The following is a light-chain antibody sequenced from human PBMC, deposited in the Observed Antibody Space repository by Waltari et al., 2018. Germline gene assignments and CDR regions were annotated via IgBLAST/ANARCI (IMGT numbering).Light chain of an antibody. CDR2: AAS. J-gene: IGKJ4*01. V-gene: IGKV1-9*01. CDR3: QQVNNYPLT. CDR1: QGIRSY. Sequence: IHLTQSPSSLSAPVGDRVTITCRASQGIRSYLAWYQQKPENAPNLLIDAASTLQSGVPSRFSVSGSGTYFTLTIRSLQPEDFATYYWQQVNNYPLTFGGGTKVEIK.